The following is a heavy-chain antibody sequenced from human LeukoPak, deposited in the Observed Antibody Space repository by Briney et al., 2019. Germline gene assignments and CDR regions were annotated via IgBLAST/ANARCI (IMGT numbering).Heavy chain of an antibody. V-gene: IGHV3-9*01. J-gene: IGHJ4*02. CDR3: ARLTTVVTTFDY. CDR2: ISWNSGSI. Sequence: GGSLRLSCAASGFTFDDYAMHWVRQAPGKGLEWVSGISWNSGSIGYADSVKGRFTISRDNAKNSLYLQMNSLRAEDTAVYYCARLTTVVTTFDYWGQGTLVTVSS. CDR1: GFTFDDYA. D-gene: IGHD4-23*01.